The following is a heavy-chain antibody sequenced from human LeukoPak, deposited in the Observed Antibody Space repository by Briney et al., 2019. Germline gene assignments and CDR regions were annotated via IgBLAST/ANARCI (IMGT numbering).Heavy chain of an antibody. CDR2: ISGSGGST. V-gene: IGHV3-23*01. D-gene: IGHD3-10*01. J-gene: IGHJ4*02. Sequence: GGSLRLSCAASGFTFSGYAMSWVRQAPGKGLEWVSAISGSGGSTYYADSVKGRFTISRDNSKNTLYLQMNSLRAEDTAVYYCAKYGSGSYYLPYFDYWGQGTLVTISS. CDR1: GFTFSGYA. CDR3: AKYGSGSYYLPYFDY.